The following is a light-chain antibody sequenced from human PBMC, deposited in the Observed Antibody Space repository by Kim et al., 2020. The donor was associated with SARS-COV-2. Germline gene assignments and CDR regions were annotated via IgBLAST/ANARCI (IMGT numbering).Light chain of an antibody. CDR3: SSSAGSNRGV. CDR2: EVS. V-gene: IGLV2-8*01. CDR1: SSDDGGYNY. Sequence: QSALTQPPSASGSPGQSVTISYTGTSSDDGGYNYVSWYQQHPGKAPKLMIYEVSKRPSGVPDRFSGSKSGNTASLTVSGLQAEDVADYYCSSSAGSNRGVFGGGTQLTVL. J-gene: IGLJ7*01.